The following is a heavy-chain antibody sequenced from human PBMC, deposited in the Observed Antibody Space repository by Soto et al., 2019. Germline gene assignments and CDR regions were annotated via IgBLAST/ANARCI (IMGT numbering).Heavy chain of an antibody. CDR1: GGSISSHY. J-gene: IGHJ3*02. V-gene: IGHV4-59*08. Sequence: SETLSLTCTVSGGSISSHYWSWIRQPPGKGLEWTGYIYYSGSTNYNPSLKSRVTISVDTSKNQFSLKMTSVTAADTAVYYCARHAGNNAFDIWGQGKMVTVSS. CDR2: IYYSGST. CDR3: ARHAGNNAFDI.